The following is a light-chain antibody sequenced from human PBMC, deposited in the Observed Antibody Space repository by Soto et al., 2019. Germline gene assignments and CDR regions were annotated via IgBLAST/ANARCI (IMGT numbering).Light chain of an antibody. CDR2: AVS. V-gene: IGLV2-14*01. CDR1: SSDVGGYNY. CDR3: SSYTGGSTPSMA. J-gene: IGLJ2*01. Sequence: QSVLTQPASVSGSPGQSITISCTGTSSDVGGYNYVSWYQQHPGKAPKLMIYAVSNRPSGVSHRFSGSKSGNTASLAISGLQAEDEADYYCSSYTGGSTPSMAFGGGTKLTVL.